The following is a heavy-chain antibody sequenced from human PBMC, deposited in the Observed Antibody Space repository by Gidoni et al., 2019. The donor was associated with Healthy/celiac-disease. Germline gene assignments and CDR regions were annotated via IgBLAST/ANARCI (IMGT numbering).Heavy chain of an antibody. V-gene: IGHV3-23*01. J-gene: IGHJ1*01. CDR1: GFTFSRYA. CDR2: ISGSGGST. Sequence: EVQLLESGGGLVQPGGSLRLSCADSGFTFSRYAMIWVRQAPGKGLEWVSAISGSGGSTYYAAYVKGRFTISRDNSKNTLYLQMNSLRAEDTAVYYCAKDQGAYFQHWGQGTLVTVSS. CDR3: AKDQGAYFQH.